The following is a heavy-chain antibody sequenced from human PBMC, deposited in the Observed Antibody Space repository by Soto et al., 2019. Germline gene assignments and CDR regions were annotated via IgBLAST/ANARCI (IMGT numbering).Heavy chain of an antibody. CDR2: MSERGLET. CDR1: GFTFSSHA. D-gene: IGHD2-21*01. CDR3: ARRALDGYNSPIEY. V-gene: IGHV3-23*01. J-gene: IGHJ4*02. Sequence: PGGSLSLSCPVSGFTFSSHAMTWFRQAPGKGLEGVADMSERGLETNYAESVRGRFITYSDNSQTTLFLQLNSLTVDDTGVYYCARRALDGYNSPIEYWGQGTLVTVSS.